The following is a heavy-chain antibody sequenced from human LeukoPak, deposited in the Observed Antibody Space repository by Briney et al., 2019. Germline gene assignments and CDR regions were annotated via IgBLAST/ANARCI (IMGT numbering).Heavy chain of an antibody. CDR2: IWYDGSNK. D-gene: IGHD5-24*01. J-gene: IGHJ1*01. CDR1: GFTFSSYG. V-gene: IGHV3-33*01. CDR3: ARGDGYNDAEYLQH. Sequence: GRSLRLSCAASGFTFSSYGMHWARQAPGKGLEWVAVIWYDGSNKYYGDSVKGRFTISRDNSKKTLYLQMNSLRVEDTAVYYCARGDGYNDAEYLQHWGQGTLAAVS.